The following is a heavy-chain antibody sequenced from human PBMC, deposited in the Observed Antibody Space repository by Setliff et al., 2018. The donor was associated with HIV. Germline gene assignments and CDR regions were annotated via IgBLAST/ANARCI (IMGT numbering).Heavy chain of an antibody. V-gene: IGHV4-61*09. CDR2: TYSSGST. CDR3: AKTVVLTPYVAYYYYMDV. J-gene: IGHJ6*03. CDR1: GGSISSDTYH. Sequence: PSETLSLTCTVSGGSISSDTYHYSWIRQPAGKGLEWIGQTYSSGSTKCNPSLKSRVTISVDTSKNQFSLTLGSVTAADTAAYYCAKTVVLTPYVAYYYYMDVWGKGTTVTVSS. D-gene: IGHD2-15*01.